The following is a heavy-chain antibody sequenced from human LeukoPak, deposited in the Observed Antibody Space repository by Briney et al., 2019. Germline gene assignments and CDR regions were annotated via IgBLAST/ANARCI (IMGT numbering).Heavy chain of an antibody. CDR1: GYTFTSYG. D-gene: IGHD2-15*01. V-gene: IGHV1-18*01. CDR2: MSPNSGNT. J-gene: IGHJ4*02. Sequence: ASVKVSCKASGYTFTSYGISWVRQAIGQGLEWVGWMSPNSGNTGYAQKLQGRVTMTTDTSTSTAYMELRSLRSDDTAVYYCARESGDSFPDYWGQGTLVTVSS. CDR3: ARESGDSFPDY.